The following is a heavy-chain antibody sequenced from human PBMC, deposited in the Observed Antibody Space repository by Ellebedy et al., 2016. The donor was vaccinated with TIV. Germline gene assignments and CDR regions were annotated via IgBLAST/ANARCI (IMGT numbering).Heavy chain of an antibody. CDR3: ARSPEY. J-gene: IGHJ4*02. D-gene: IGHD1-14*01. V-gene: IGHV4-39*07. CDR2: IHSSGST. CDR1: GGSISSSNYY. Sequence: ESLKISCTVSGGSISSSNYYWGWIRQTPGKGLEWIGSIHSSGSTSYKPSLKSRVTISVDTSKNQLSLKLSSVTAADTAVYYCARSPEYWGQGTLVTVSS.